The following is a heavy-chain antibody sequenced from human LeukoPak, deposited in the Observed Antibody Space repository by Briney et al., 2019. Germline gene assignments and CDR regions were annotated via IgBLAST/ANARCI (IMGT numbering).Heavy chain of an antibody. D-gene: IGHD5-12*01. CDR3: AREPIVATYFDY. CDR1: GFTFSNAW. V-gene: IGHV3-30-3*01. CDR2: ISYDGSNK. J-gene: IGHJ4*02. Sequence: GGSLRLSCAASGFTFSNAWMSWVRQAPGKGLEWVAVISYDGSNKYYADSVKGRFTISRDNSKNTLYLQMNSLRAEDTAVYYCAREPIVATYFDYWGQGTLVTVSS.